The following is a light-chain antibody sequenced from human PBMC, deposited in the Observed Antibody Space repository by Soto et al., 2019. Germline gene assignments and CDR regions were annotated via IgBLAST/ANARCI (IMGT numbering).Light chain of an antibody. CDR1: QTITNY. Sequence: DIQMTQSPSSLSASVGDTVTITCRASQTITNYLNWYQEKPGTAPKVLIYAASNLQSGVPSRFSGSGSGTDFTLTITSLQPEDFAVYYCQQSCSAPLTFGGGTKVEMK. J-gene: IGKJ4*01. V-gene: IGKV1-39*01. CDR2: AAS. CDR3: QQSCSAPLT.